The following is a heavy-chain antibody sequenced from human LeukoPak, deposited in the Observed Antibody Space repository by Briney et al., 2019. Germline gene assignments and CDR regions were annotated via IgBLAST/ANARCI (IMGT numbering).Heavy chain of an antibody. Sequence: PGGFLRLSCAASGFTFSSYAMSWVRQAPGKGLEWVSAISGSGGSTYYADSVKGRFTISRDNSKNTLYLQMNSLRAEDTAVYYCAKGVEDYYDSSGLDYWGQGTLVTVSS. CDR3: AKGVEDYYDSSGLDY. V-gene: IGHV3-23*01. J-gene: IGHJ4*02. D-gene: IGHD3-22*01. CDR1: GFTFSSYA. CDR2: ISGSGGST.